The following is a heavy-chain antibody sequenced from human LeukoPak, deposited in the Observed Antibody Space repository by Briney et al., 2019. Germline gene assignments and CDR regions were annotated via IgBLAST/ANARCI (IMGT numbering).Heavy chain of an antibody. CDR1: GGSISSYY. V-gene: IGHV4-4*09. D-gene: IGHD2-8*02. CDR3: ARLLTYCTGTSCYYMDD. Sequence: SDTLSLTCIVSGGSISSYYWSWIRQHPGEGLEWIGYIDTRGSTDYKSSLKSRVTISVDRSRNQFSLRLRSVTAADTAVYFCARLLTYCTGTSCYYMDDWGTGTTVTVSS. CDR2: IDTRGST. J-gene: IGHJ6*03.